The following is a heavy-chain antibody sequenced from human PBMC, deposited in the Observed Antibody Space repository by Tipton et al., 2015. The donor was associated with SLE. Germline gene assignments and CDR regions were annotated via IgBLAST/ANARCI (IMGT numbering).Heavy chain of an antibody. CDR2: IYYSGST. V-gene: IGHV4-59*01. Sequence: TLSLTCTVSGGSISSYYWSWIRQPPGKGLEWIGYIYYSGSTNYNPSLKSRVTISVDTSKNQFSLKLSSVTAADTAVYYCARGAAAATYYYYDMDVWGKGTTVTVSS. J-gene: IGHJ6*03. CDR3: ARGAAAATYYYYDMDV. CDR1: GGSISSYY. D-gene: IGHD6-13*01.